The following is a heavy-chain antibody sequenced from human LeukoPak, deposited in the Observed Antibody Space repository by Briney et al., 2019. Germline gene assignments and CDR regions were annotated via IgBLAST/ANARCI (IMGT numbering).Heavy chain of an antibody. Sequence: GGSLRLSCAASGFTFSDYHMSWIRQAPGKGLEWVSYITNSVSTIYYADSVKGRFTISRDNAKNSLYLQMNSLRDEDTAVYYCARGAYSKIDPWGQGTLVTVSS. CDR3: ARGAYSKIDP. CDR2: ITNSVSTI. CDR1: GFTFSDYH. D-gene: IGHD4-11*01. V-gene: IGHV3-11*04. J-gene: IGHJ5*02.